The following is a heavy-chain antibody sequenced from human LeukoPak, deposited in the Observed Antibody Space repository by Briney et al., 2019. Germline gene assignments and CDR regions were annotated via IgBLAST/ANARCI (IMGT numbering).Heavy chain of an antibody. V-gene: IGHV4-61*02. D-gene: IGHD5-24*01. J-gene: IGHJ4*02. Sequence: SQTLSLTCTVSGGSISSGSYYWSWIRQPAGKGLEWIGRIYTSGSTNYNPSLKSRVTISVDTSKNQFSLKLSSVTAADTAVYYCASVLFGSRDGYPRVYWGQGTLVTVSS. CDR3: ASVLFGSRDGYPRVY. CDR2: IYTSGST. CDR1: GGSISSGSYY.